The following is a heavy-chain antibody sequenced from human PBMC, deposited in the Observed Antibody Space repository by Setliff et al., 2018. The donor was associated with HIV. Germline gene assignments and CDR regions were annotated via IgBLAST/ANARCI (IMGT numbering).Heavy chain of an antibody. J-gene: IGHJ1*01. CDR3: AQAQTSVSGSYYQYLQH. CDR2: IGSSNHGI. V-gene: IGHV3-48*02. D-gene: IGHD3-10*01. CDR1: GFNFRSYG. Sequence: GSLRLSCAASGFNFRSYGMTWVRQAPGKGLDWVAHIGSSNHGIHYTASVQGRFTVSRDNANNLLFLQMNNLRDEDTAVYYCAQAQTSVSGSYYQYLQHWGQGTLVTVSS.